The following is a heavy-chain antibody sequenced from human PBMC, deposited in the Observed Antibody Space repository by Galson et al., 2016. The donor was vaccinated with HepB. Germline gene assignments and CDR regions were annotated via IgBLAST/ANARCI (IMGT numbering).Heavy chain of an antibody. CDR3: AKDDYGDWSYYFDY. D-gene: IGHD4-17*01. Sequence: SLRLSCAASGFTFSSYGMHWVRQAPGKGLGWVAGILYDGSSKYYADSVKGRFAISRDNSKNTLYLQMNSLRPEDTAVYYCAKDDYGDWSYYFDYWGQGTLVTVS. CDR1: GFTFSSYG. CDR2: ILYDGSSK. V-gene: IGHV3-30*18. J-gene: IGHJ4*02.